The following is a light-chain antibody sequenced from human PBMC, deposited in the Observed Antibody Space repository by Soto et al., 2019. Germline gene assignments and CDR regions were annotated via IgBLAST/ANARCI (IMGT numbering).Light chain of an antibody. V-gene: IGLV2-14*01. J-gene: IGLJ2*01. CDR3: SSYTSSSTVV. Sequence: QSALTQPASVSGSPGQSITISCTGTSSDVGGYNYVSWYQQYPGKAPKLMIYDDSDRPSGVSNRFSGSKSGNTASLTISGLQAEYEADYYCSSYTSSSTVVFGGGTKLTVL. CDR2: DDS. CDR1: SSDVGGYNY.